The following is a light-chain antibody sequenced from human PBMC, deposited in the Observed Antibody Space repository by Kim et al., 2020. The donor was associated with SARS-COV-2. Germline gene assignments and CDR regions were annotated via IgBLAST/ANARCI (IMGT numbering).Light chain of an antibody. J-gene: IGKJ1*01. V-gene: IGKV3-11*01. CDR1: QSAGSY. Sequence: EIVLTQSPATLSLSPGESATLSCRASQSAGSYLAWFQQIPGQPPRLLIYDVSNRATGIPARFSGSGSGTDFTLTISSLEPEDFAVYYCQQRNVWPWTFGQGTKVDIK. CDR2: DVS. CDR3: QQRNVWPWT.